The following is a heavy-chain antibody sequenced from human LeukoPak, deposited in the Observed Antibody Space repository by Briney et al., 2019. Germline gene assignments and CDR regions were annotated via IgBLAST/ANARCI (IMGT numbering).Heavy chain of an antibody. J-gene: IGHJ4*02. CDR3: AGGDCSSTSCYTADY. Sequence: GRSLRLSCAASGFTFSSYAMHWVRQAPGKGLEWVAVISSDGGNKYYADSVKGRFTISRDNSKNTLFLQMNSLRAGDTAVYYCAGGDCSSTSCYTADYWGQGTLVTVSS. D-gene: IGHD2-2*02. CDR2: ISSDGGNK. V-gene: IGHV3-30*01. CDR1: GFTFSSYA.